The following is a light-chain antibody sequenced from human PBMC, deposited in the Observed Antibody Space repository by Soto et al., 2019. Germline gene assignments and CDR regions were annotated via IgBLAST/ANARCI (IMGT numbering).Light chain of an antibody. V-gene: IGLV2-8*01. J-gene: IGLJ2*01. CDR2: EVN. CDR1: SSDVGGYNY. CDR3: SSYAGSNVV. Sequence: QSALTQPPSASGSPGQSVTICCTGTSSDVGGYNYVSWYQQHPGKAPKLIIYEVNKRPSGVPDRFSGSKSGNTASLTVSGLQAEDEADYYCSSYAGSNVVFGGGTQLTVL.